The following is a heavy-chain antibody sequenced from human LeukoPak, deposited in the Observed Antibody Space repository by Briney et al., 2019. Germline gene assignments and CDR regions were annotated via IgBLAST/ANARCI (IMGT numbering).Heavy chain of an antibody. CDR2: ISDSGGNT. V-gene: IGHV3-23*01. CDR3: ARHRSSWLIDY. D-gene: IGHD6-6*01. J-gene: IGHJ4*02. Sequence: GGSLRLSCAASGFTFNTYAMSWVRQAPWERLQWVSGISDSGGNTYYADSVRGRFTVSRDNSKNTLYLQMNSLRAEDTAVYYCARHRSSWLIDYWGQGTLVTVSS. CDR1: GFTFNTYA.